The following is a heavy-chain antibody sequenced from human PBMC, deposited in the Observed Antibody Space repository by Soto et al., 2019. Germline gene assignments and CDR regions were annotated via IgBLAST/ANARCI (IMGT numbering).Heavy chain of an antibody. Sequence: QVHLVQSGTEVKKPGSSVKVSCKASGDTFNNYAISWVRQAPGQGLQWMGGIIPIYDSPSYAQRSHNRVTITADRSTRTAHLDLNGLTSEDTAVYYCAASTFLSGVSGYFHLDFWGQGTLVTVSS. CDR3: AASTFLSGVSGYFHLDF. CDR2: IIPIYDSP. V-gene: IGHV1-69*06. J-gene: IGHJ4*02. D-gene: IGHD3-3*01. CDR1: GDTFNNYA.